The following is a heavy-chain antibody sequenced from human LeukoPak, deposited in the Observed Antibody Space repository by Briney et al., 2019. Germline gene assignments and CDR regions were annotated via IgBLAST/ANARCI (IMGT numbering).Heavy chain of an antibody. Sequence: ASVKVSCKASGGTFSSYAISWVRQAPGQGLEWMGGIIPIFGTANYAQKFQGRVTITADESTSTAYMELSSLRSEDTAAYYCARADGDYYDSSGLYYLDYWGQGTLVTVSS. V-gene: IGHV1-69*13. CDR3: ARADGDYYDSSGLYYLDY. CDR2: IIPIFGTA. CDR1: GGTFSSYA. J-gene: IGHJ4*02. D-gene: IGHD3-22*01.